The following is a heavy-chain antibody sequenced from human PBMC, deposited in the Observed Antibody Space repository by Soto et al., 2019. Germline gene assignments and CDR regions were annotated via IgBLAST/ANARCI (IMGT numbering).Heavy chain of an antibody. CDR1: GGSISSYY. CDR2: IYYSGST. Sequence: PSETLSLTCTVSGGSISSYYWSWIRQPPGKGLEWIGYIYYSGSTNYNPSLKSRVTISVDTSKNQFSLKLSSVTAADTAVYYCARVVVVAAVYYYYMDVWGKGTTVTVSS. J-gene: IGHJ6*03. CDR3: ARVVVVAAVYYYYMDV. D-gene: IGHD2-15*01. V-gene: IGHV4-59*08.